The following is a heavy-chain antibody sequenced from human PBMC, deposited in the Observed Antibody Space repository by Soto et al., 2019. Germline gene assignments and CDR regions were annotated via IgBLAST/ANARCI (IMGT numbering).Heavy chain of an antibody. CDR2: ISSSGSTI. D-gene: IGHD3-3*01. CDR3: ARGRSYDFWSGSHFDY. J-gene: IGHJ4*02. Sequence: QVQLVESGGGLVKPGGSLRLSCAASGFTFSDYYMSWLRQAPGKGLEWVSYISSSGSTIYYADAVKGRFTISRDNAKNSRYLQMNSLRAEDTAVYYCARGRSYDFWSGSHFDYWGQGTLVTVSS. V-gene: IGHV3-11*01. CDR1: GFTFSDYY.